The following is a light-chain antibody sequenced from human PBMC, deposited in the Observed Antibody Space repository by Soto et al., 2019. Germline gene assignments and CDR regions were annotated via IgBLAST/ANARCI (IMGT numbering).Light chain of an antibody. V-gene: IGKV1-16*02. CDR1: EGISIS. J-gene: IGKJ2*01. CDR3: QQYNKYPHT. Sequence: DIQMTQSPSSLSASVGDRVTITCRASEGISISLAWFQQRPGSAPRALIYAASNLQPGVPSKVRGSGSGTHFTLTINNLQPEDFGTYYCQQYNKYPHTFGQGTNLEIK. CDR2: AAS.